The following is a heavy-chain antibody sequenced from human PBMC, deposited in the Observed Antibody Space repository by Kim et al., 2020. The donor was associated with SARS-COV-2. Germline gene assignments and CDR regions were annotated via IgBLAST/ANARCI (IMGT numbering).Heavy chain of an antibody. CDR3: ARGGRRYYFDY. CDR2: IYHSGST. D-gene: IGHD3-16*01. Sequence: SETLSLTCAVSGGSISSGGYSWSWIRQPPGKGLEWIGYIYHSGSTYYNPSLKSRVTISVDRSKNQFSLKLSSVTAADTAVYYCARGGRRYYFDYWGQGTLVTVSS. V-gene: IGHV4-30-2*01. J-gene: IGHJ4*02. CDR1: GGSISSGGYS.